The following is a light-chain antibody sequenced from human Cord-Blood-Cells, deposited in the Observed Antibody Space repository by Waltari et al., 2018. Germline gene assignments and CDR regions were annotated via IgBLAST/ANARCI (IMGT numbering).Light chain of an antibody. J-gene: IGKJ2*03. Sequence: DIVMTQSPDSLAVSLGERATIHCKSSQSVLYSSNNKNYLAWYQQKPGQPPKLLIYWASTGESGVPARFSGSGSGTDVTLTSSSLHAEDVAVYYWQQYYSTPYSFGQGTKLEIK. CDR2: WAS. CDR3: QQYYSTPYS. V-gene: IGKV4-1*01. CDR1: QSVLYSSNNKNY.